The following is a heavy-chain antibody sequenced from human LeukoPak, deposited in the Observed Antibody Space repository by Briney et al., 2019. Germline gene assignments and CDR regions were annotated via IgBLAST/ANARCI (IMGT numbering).Heavy chain of an antibody. CDR1: GYHFTSYW. CDR3: ARPMATTSFSDAFDI. D-gene: IGHD5-24*01. CDR2: IYPGDSDT. J-gene: IGHJ3*02. V-gene: IGHV5-51*01. Sequence: GESLKISFKGSGYHFTSYWIGWVRPMPGKGLEWMGIIYPGDSDTRYSPAFQGQVTISADKSISTAYLQWSSLKASDTAMYYCARPMATTSFSDAFDIWGQGTMVTVSS.